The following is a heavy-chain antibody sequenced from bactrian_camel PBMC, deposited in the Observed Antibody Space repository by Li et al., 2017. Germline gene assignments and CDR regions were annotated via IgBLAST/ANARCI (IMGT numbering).Heavy chain of an antibody. D-gene: IGHD8*01. Sequence: HVQLVESGGSLVQPGGSLRLSCEDTGYVDKSTCRAWFRQVPGKEREGLAAIYIESGRTYYADSVKGLITISRDNAENTAYLRIDSLKSEDTALYYCASAYCSGGECDPFTYWGQGTQVTVS. CDR3: ASAYCSGGECDPFTY. CDR2: IYIESGRT. J-gene: IGHJ4*01. V-gene: IGHV3S1*01. CDR1: GYVDKSTC.